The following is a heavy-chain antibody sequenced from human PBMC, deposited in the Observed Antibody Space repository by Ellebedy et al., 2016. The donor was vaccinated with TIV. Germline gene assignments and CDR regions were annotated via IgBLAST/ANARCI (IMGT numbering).Heavy chain of an antibody. D-gene: IGHD1-26*01. CDR2: ICVSGGMT. J-gene: IGHJ6*02. CDR1: GFTLSSTV. CDR3: AKDYSGLHGMDV. V-gene: IGHV3-23*01. Sequence: PGGSLRLSCAASGFTLSSTVIRLVRWATGQGLEWVSAICVSGGMTYNADSVKGRVTISRDNSKNTLYLQMNSLRAEDTAVYYCAKDYSGLHGMDVWGQGTTVTVSS.